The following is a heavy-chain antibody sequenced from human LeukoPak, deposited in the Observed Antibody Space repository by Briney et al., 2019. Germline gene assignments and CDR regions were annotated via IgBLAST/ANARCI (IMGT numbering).Heavy chain of an antibody. V-gene: IGHV4-4*07. Sequence: SETLSVTCTVPGGAISSHYWSWIRQPAGKGLEWIGRIYTSGSTNYNPSLKSRVTMSVDTSKNQFSLKLSSVTAADTAVYYCARDNLVAAAGTGVASRMDYYYYGMDVWGQGTTVTVSS. CDR1: GGAISSHY. CDR3: ARDNLVAAAGTGVASRMDYYYYGMDV. D-gene: IGHD6-13*01. CDR2: IYTSGST. J-gene: IGHJ6*02.